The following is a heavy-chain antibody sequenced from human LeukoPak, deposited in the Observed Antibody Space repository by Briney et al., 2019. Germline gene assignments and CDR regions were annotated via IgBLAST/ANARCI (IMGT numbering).Heavy chain of an antibody. CDR3: ARAFVTAAGFFDT. CDR1: GFTVSSSY. CDR2: IYAGGTT. V-gene: IGHV3-66*02. D-gene: IGHD2-2*01. J-gene: IGHJ4*02. Sequence: GGSLRLSCAASGFTVSSSYMSWVRQAPGKGLEWVSVIYAGGTTHYADSVKGRFTTSRDNSVNTLYLQTNSLRTEDTAVYHCARAFVTAAGFFDTWGRGTRVTVSS.